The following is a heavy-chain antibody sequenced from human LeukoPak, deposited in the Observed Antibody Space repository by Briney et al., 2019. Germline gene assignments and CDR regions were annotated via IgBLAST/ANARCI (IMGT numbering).Heavy chain of an antibody. D-gene: IGHD6-19*01. CDR3: ARNFSSGWFDY. CDR2: IYYSGST. V-gene: IGHV4-39*07. J-gene: IGHJ4*02. Sequence: SETLSLTCTVSGGSLSISNYYWGWIRQPPGKGLEWIGSIYYSGSTSYNPSLKSRVTISVDTSKNQFSLKVSSVTAADTAVYYCARNFSSGWFDYWGQGTLVTVSS. CDR1: GGSLSISNYY.